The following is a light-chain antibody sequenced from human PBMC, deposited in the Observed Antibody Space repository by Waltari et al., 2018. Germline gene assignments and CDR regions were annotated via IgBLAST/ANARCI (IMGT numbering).Light chain of an antibody. V-gene: IGLV2-23*02. CDR1: SHPVGSDYL. CDR3: CSYAGNSTWV. J-gene: IGLJ2*01. Sequence: QSSLTPPASVSGSPRPSITIPCTGTSHPVGSDYLVAWYQQHPGKAPKLMIYGVSKRPSGVSNRFSGSKSGNTASLTISGLQAEDEAHYYCCSYAGNSTWVFGGATKLTVL. CDR2: GVS.